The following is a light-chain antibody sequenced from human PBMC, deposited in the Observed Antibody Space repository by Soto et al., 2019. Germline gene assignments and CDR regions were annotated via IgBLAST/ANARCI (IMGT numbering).Light chain of an antibody. J-gene: IGKJ2*01. Sequence: DIQMTQSPSSLSASVGDRVTITCRASQSISSYLNWYQQIPGKAPNLLIYVAFNLQSGVPSRFSGSGSGTDFTLTISNLQPEDFATYYCQQSYSTPYTFGQVTKLEIK. V-gene: IGKV1-39*01. CDR3: QQSYSTPYT. CDR2: VAF. CDR1: QSISSY.